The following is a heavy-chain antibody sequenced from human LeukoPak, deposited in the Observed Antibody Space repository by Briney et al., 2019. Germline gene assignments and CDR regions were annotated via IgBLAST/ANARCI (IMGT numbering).Heavy chain of an antibody. CDR1: GYRFTNYH. CDR3: TRLISRGSDYNYVDD. V-gene: IGHV5-51*01. Sequence: GESLKISCKGPGYRFTNYHIGWVRQMPGKGLEWVGIIYPADSDTRYRPTFRGQVTISVDKSINTAYLQWSSLKASDTAMYYCTRLISRGSDYNYVDDWGQGTLITVSS. D-gene: IGHD5-24*01. CDR2: IYPADSDT. J-gene: IGHJ4*02.